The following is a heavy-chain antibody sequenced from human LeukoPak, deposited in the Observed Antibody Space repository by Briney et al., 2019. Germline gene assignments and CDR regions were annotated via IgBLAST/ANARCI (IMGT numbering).Heavy chain of an antibody. V-gene: IGHV1-46*01. CDR1: GYTFTDYG. CDR3: ARDDSGGGNSEPNCYMDV. J-gene: IGHJ6*03. CDR2: INPSGGSI. D-gene: IGHD4-23*01. Sequence: GAAVKVSCKASGYTFTDYGISWVRQAPGQGLEWLGIINPSGGSIAYAQKFQGRVTMTRDMSTSTVYMELSSLRSEDTAVYYCARDDSGGGNSEPNCYMDVWGKGTTVTVS.